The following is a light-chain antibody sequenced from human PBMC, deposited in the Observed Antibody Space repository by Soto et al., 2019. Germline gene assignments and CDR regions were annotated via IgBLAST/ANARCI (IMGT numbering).Light chain of an antibody. CDR3: QLYYNYIT. Sequence: DIQMTQSPSTLSTSIGDTVTITCRASQNIDDWLAWYQQKPGRAPKLLIYTASSLQSGVPSRFSGSGSGTEFTLTISSLQPDDFATYYCQLYYNYITFGQGTRLDIK. J-gene: IGKJ5*01. CDR2: TAS. CDR1: QNIDDW. V-gene: IGKV1-5*03.